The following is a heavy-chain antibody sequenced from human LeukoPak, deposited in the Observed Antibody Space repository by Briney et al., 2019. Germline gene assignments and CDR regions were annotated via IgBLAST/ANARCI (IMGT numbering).Heavy chain of an antibody. D-gene: IGHD5-18*01. V-gene: IGHV3-48*03. CDR1: GFTFSSYE. Sequence: GGSLKSSGAAPGFTFSSYEMNWVRQVQGKGLGWVSYISSSGSTTYYADTAKGRFTISRDNAKNLLYLQMNSLRAEDTAVYYCAREYSYGLDYWGQGTLVTVSS. J-gene: IGHJ4*02. CDR2: ISSSGSTT. CDR3: AREYSYGLDY.